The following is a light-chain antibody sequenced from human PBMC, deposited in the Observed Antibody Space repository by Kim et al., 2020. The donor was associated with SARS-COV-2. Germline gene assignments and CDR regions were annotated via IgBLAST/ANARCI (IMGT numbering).Light chain of an antibody. Sequence: DIVMTQSPLSLPVTPGEPASISCRSSQSLLHSNGYNYLDWYLQKPGQSPQLLIYLGSNRASGVPDRFSGSGSGTDFTPKISRVEAEDVGVYYCMQALQTTYTFGQGTKLEI. CDR1: QSLLHSNGYNY. J-gene: IGKJ2*01. CDR2: LGS. CDR3: MQALQTTYT. V-gene: IGKV2-28*01.